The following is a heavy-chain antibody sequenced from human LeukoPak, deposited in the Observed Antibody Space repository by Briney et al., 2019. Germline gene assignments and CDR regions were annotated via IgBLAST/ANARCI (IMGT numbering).Heavy chain of an antibody. CDR1: GGSISSDY. D-gene: IGHD1-7*01. V-gene: IGHV4-59*01. CDR2: IYYSGGT. Sequence: SETLSLTCTVYGGSISSDYWSWIRQPPGKGLDWIGYIYYSGGTNYNPSLKSRVTISVDTSKKQFSLKLSSVTAADTAVYYCARVGTVPDGGYWGQGILVTVSS. CDR3: ARVGTVPDGGY. J-gene: IGHJ4*02.